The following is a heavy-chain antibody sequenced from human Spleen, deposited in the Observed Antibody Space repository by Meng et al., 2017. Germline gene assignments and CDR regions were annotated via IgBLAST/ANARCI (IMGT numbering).Heavy chain of an antibody. D-gene: IGHD3-22*01. J-gene: IGHJ4*02. CDR1: GFTFSSYE. V-gene: IGHV3-48*03. CDR2: ISSSGSTI. CDR3: ARDLYYYDSSGYYKTSFDY. Sequence: GGSLRLSCAASGFTFSSYEMNWVRQAPGKGLEWVSYISSSGSTIYYADSVKGRFTISRDNAKNSLYLQMNSLRAEDTAVYYCARDLYYYDSSGYYKTSFDYWGQGTLVTVSS.